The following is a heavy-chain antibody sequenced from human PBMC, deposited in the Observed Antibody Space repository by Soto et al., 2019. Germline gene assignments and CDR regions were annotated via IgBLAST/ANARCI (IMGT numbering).Heavy chain of an antibody. CDR3: ARGGSSWSQYYFDY. D-gene: IGHD6-13*01. V-gene: IGHV3-9*01. CDR2: IYWNSETI. CDR1: GFNFPDRA. J-gene: IGHJ4*02. Sequence: GGSLRLSCVVSGFNFPDRAMHWVRQVPGRGLEWVSGIYWNSETIGYVDSVKGRFTISRDNSKNTLYLQMNSLRAEDTAVYYCARGGSSWSQYYFDYWGQGTLVTVSS.